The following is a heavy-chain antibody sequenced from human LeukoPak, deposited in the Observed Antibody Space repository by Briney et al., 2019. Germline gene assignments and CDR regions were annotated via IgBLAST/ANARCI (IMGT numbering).Heavy chain of an antibody. CDR3: ARDKRYSSFDY. J-gene: IGHJ4*02. V-gene: IGHV3-23*01. D-gene: IGHD6-19*01. CDR1: GFTFSSYA. CDR2: ISNSGGRT. Sequence: GGSLRLSCAASGFTFSSYAMSWVRQAPGKGLEWVSSISNSGGRTFYTDSVKGRFTISRDNSKITLYLQMNSLRAEDTAVYYCARDKRYSSFDYWGQGTLVTVSS.